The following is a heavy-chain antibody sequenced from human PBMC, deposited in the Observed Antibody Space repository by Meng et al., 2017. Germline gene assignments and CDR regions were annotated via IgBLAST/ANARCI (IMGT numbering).Heavy chain of an antibody. J-gene: IGHJ4*02. Sequence: QVQLQQLGAGLLKPSETLSLTCAVYGGSFSGYYWSWIRQPPGKGLEWIGEINHSGSTNYNPSLKSRVTISVDTSKNQFSLKLSSVTAADTAVYYCARGSMFGATVTKIDYWGQGTLVTVSS. CDR2: INHSGST. V-gene: IGHV4-34*01. CDR1: GGSFSGYY. D-gene: IGHD4-17*01. CDR3: ARGSMFGATVTKIDY.